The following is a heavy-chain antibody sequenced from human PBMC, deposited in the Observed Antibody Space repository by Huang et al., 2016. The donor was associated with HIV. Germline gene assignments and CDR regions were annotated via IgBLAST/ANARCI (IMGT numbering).Heavy chain of an antibody. V-gene: IGHV1-18*01. CDR3: ARDTYYTDIWKRNDASFL. CDR2: IGSDSRDT. J-gene: IGHJ3*01. Sequence: QVQLVQSGGEVKQPGASVRVSCKASGYDFGSYGMSWVRQAPGQGLEGRGWIGSDSRDTRTAQKFQGRVTMTTDRPATTTYMELRSLRYDDTAVYYCARDTYYTDIWKRNDASFLWGQGTMITVYS. CDR1: GYDFGSYG. D-gene: IGHD3-22*01.